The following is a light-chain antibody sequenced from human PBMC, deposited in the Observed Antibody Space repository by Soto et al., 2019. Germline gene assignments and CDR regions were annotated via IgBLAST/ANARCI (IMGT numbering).Light chain of an antibody. Sequence: EIVLTQSPGTLSLSPGERATLSCRASQSVSSSYLAWYQQKPGQAPRLLIYGASSRATGIPDSFSGSGSEKDITLTINRLETEDFAMYYCQNYGSPTGTFGQGTKLEIK. J-gene: IGKJ2*01. V-gene: IGKV3-20*01. CDR1: QSVSSSY. CDR3: QNYGSPTGT. CDR2: GAS.